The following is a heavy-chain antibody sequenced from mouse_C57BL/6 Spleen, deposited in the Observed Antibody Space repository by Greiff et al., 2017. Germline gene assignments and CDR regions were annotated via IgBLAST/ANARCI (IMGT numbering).Heavy chain of an antibody. CDR1: GYTFTDYY. V-gene: IGHV1-76*01. CDR3: AREGGYLDY. Sequence: VHVKQSGAELVRPGASVKLSCKASGYTFTDYYINWVKQRPGQGLEWIARIYPGSGNTYYNEKFKGKATLTAEKSSSTAYMQLSSLTSEDSAVYFCAREGGYLDYWGQGTTLTVSS. J-gene: IGHJ2*01. CDR2: IYPGSGNT.